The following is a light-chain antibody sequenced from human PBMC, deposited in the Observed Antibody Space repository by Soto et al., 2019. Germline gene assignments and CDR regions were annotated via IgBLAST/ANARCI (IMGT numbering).Light chain of an antibody. CDR1: QRVSSY. J-gene: IGKJ4*01. V-gene: IGKV3-11*01. CDR3: PQPTHCPIT. CDR2: DAS. Sequence: EIVLTQYPATLSLSPGERATLSCRASQRVSSYLAWYQHKPGQAPRLLIYDASNRATGIPARFSDRGSGTDFTITISNLELEGFTVCYSPQPTHCPITSGCRSKVGIK.